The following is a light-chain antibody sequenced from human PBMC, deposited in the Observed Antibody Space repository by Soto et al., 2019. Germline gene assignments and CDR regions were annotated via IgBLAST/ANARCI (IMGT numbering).Light chain of an antibody. Sequence: QSALTQPASVSGSPGQSITISCTGTSSDVGGYNYVSWYQQHPGKAPKLMIYDVSNRPSGVSNRFSGSKSGNTASLTISGIQAEEESDYSFSSYTSSSTLVVFGGGTKLTVL. V-gene: IGLV2-14*01. CDR3: SSYTSSSTLVV. CDR2: DVS. J-gene: IGLJ2*01. CDR1: SSDVGGYNY.